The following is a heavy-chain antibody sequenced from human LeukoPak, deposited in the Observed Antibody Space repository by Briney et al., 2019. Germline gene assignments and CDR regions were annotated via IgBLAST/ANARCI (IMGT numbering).Heavy chain of an antibody. CDR1: GDSVNSATFY. Sequence: SETLSLTCTVSGDSVNSATFYWAWIRQSPGKGLELIGYTYNRGNTYYNPSLNSRVTISVDTSKNQFSLKLRSVAAADSAVYYCARDFWAATGAFEIWGQGASVTVSS. CDR2: TYNRGNT. J-gene: IGHJ3*02. V-gene: IGHV4-61*01. D-gene: IGHD3/OR15-3a*01. CDR3: ARDFWAATGAFEI.